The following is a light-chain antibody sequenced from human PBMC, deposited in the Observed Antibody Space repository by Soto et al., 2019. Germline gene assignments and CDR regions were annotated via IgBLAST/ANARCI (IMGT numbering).Light chain of an antibody. V-gene: IGLV2-8*01. Sequence: QSVLTQPPSASGSPGQSVTFSCIGTSSDVGTYNYVSWYQQHPGKAPKLIIYEVSERPSGVPDRFSGSKSANTASLTVSGLQAEDEADYYCSSFAGSSNVIFGGGTKLTVL. CDR1: SSDVGTYNY. CDR2: EVS. CDR3: SSFAGSSNVI. J-gene: IGLJ2*01.